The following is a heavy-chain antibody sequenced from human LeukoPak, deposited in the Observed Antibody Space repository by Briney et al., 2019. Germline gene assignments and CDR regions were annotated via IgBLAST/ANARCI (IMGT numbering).Heavy chain of an antibody. V-gene: IGHV4-38-2*01. CDR1: RYSISRGYY. J-gene: IGHJ6*03. CDR3: ARGRGVVVVAATPTHYYYMDV. D-gene: IGHD2-15*01. CDR2: IYHSGST. Sequence: SETLSLTCAVSRYSISRGYYWGWIRQPPGKGLEWIGSIYHSGSTYYNPSLRSRVTISVDTSKNQFSLKLSSVTAADTAVYYCARGRGVVVVAATPTHYYYMDVWGKGTTVTVSS.